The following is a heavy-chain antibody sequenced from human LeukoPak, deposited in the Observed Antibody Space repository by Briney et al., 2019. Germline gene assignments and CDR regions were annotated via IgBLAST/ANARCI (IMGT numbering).Heavy chain of an antibody. J-gene: IGHJ4*02. Sequence: GGSLRLSCAASGFTFSSYAMHWVRQAPGKGLEWVAVISYDGSNKYYADSVKGRFTISRDNSKNTLYLQMNSLRAEDTAVYYRHIYGSGSYYSGYYFDYWGQGTLVTVSS. V-gene: IGHV3-30-3*01. CDR2: ISYDGSNK. CDR3: HIYGSGSYYSGYYFDY. CDR1: GFTFSSYA. D-gene: IGHD3-10*01.